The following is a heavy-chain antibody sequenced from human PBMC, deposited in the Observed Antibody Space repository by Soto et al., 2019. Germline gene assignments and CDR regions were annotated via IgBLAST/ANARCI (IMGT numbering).Heavy chain of an antibody. V-gene: IGHV4-39*01. Sequence: QLQLQESGPGLVKPSETLSLTCTVSGGSISSSSYYWGWIRQPPGKGLEWIGSIYYSGSTYYNLSLKSRVTISVDTSKNQFSLKLSSVTAADTAVYYCASLPTTVITFFDYWGQGTLVTVSS. J-gene: IGHJ4*02. CDR1: GGSISSSSYY. D-gene: IGHD4-17*01. CDR2: IYYSGST. CDR3: ASLPTTVITFFDY.